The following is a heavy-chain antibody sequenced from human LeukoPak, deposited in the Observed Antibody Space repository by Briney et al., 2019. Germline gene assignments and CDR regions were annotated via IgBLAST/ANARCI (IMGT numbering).Heavy chain of an antibody. J-gene: IGHJ4*02. CDR1: GFTFRNYA. Sequence: HPGGSLRLSCAASGFTFRNYAMSWVRQTPGKGLEWVSAIGGSGGGTYYADSLKGRFTISRDNSKNTLYLQMNSLRAEDTAVYYCAKRAELAVPGHFDYWGQGTLVTVSS. D-gene: IGHD6-19*01. V-gene: IGHV3-23*01. CDR2: IGGSGGGT. CDR3: AKRAELAVPGHFDY.